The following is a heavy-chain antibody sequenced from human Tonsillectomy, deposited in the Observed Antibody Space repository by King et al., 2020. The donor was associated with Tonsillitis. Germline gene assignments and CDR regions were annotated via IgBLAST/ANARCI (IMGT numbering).Heavy chain of an antibody. CDR1: GGTFSSYA. CDR2: IIPIFGTA. Sequence: QLVQSGAEVKKPGSSVKVSCKASGGTFSSYAISWVRQAPGQGLEWMGGIIPIFGTATYAQKFQGRVTITADESTSTAYMELSSLRSEDTAVYYCARDRGRPRAAHYYFDYWGQGTLVTVSS. J-gene: IGHJ4*02. D-gene: IGHD6-6*01. CDR3: ARDRGRPRAAHYYFDY. V-gene: IGHV1-69*01.